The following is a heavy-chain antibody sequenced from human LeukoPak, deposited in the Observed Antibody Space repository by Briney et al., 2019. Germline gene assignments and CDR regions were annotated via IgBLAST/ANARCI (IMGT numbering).Heavy chain of an antibody. CDR2: IYTSGST. Sequence: PSETLSLTCTVSGGSISSYYWSWIRQPAGKGLEWIGRIYTSGSTNYNPSLKSRVTMSVDTSKNQFSLKLSSVTAADTAVYYCARSYDFWSGYYFYYYYYYMDVWGKGTTVTVSS. D-gene: IGHD3-3*01. V-gene: IGHV4-4*07. J-gene: IGHJ6*03. CDR1: GGSISSYY. CDR3: ARSYDFWSGYYFYYYYYYMDV.